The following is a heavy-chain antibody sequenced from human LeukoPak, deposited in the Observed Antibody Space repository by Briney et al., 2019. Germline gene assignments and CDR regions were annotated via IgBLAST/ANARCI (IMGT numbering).Heavy chain of an antibody. D-gene: IGHD6-13*01. Sequence: PSETLSLTCAVYGGSFSGYYWSWIRQPPGKGLEWIGEINHSGSTNYNPSLKSRVTISVDTSKNQFSLKLSSVTAADTAVHYCASIVAAAGPRNYWGQGTLVTVSS. J-gene: IGHJ4*02. CDR1: GGSFSGYY. V-gene: IGHV4-34*01. CDR2: INHSGST. CDR3: ASIVAAAGPRNY.